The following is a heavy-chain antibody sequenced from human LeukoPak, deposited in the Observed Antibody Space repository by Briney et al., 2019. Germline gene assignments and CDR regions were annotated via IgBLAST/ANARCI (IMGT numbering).Heavy chain of an antibody. D-gene: IGHD5-18*01. CDR3: ARGRGYSARFDP. Sequence: ASETLSLTCTVSGGSISSSGYYWGWIRQPPGKGLEWIGSIYYSGSTYYNPSLKSRVTVSVDTSKNQFSLKLSSVTAADTAVYYCARGRGYSARFDPWGQGTLVTVSS. CDR1: GGSISSSGYY. J-gene: IGHJ5*02. V-gene: IGHV4-39*01. CDR2: IYYSGST.